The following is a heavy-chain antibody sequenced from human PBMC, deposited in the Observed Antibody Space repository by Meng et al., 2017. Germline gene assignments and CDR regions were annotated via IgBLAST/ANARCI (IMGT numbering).Heavy chain of an antibody. V-gene: IGHV1-2*02. J-gene: IGHJ4*02. D-gene: IGHD6-19*01. Sequence: ASVQVSCKASGGTFSSYTISWLRQAPGQGREWMGWINPNSGGTNYAQKFQGRVTMTRDTSISTAYMELSTLRSDDTAVYYCARGLVLAWLDWDYWGQGTLVTVSS. CDR1: GGTFSSYT. CDR2: INPNSGGT. CDR3: ARGLVLAWLDWDY.